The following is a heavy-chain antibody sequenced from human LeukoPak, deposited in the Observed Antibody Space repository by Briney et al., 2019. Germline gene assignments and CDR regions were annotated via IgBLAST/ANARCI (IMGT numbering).Heavy chain of an antibody. D-gene: IGHD3-22*01. CDR3: ANREVNYYDSSGYYYVGGNY. CDR1: GFTFSSYA. Sequence: GGSLRLSCAASGFTFSSYAMSWVRQAPGKGLEWVSAISGSGGSTYYADSVKGRFTISRDNSKNTLYLQMNSLRAEDTAVYYCANREVNYYDSSGYYYVGGNYWGQGTLVTVSS. CDR2: ISGSGGST. J-gene: IGHJ4*02. V-gene: IGHV3-23*01.